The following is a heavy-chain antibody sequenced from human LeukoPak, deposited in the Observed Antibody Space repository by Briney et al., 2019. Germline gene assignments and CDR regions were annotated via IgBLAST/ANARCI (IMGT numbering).Heavy chain of an antibody. CDR3: ARASRRYSGYHTTYYYMDV. V-gene: IGHV1-2*02. Sequence: EASVKVSCKASGYTFTGYYIHWVRQAPGQGLEWMGWINPNSGGTNYAQKFQGRVTMTRDTSISTAYMELSRLRSDDTAVYYCARASRRYSGYHTTYYYMDVWGKGTTVTVSS. CDR1: GYTFTGYY. D-gene: IGHD5-12*01. CDR2: INPNSGGT. J-gene: IGHJ6*03.